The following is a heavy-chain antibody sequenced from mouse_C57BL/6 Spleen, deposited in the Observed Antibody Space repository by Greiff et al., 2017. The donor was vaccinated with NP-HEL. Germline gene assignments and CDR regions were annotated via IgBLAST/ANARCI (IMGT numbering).Heavy chain of an antibody. V-gene: IGHV5-4*03. D-gene: IGHD1-1*01. CDR2: ISDGGSYT. CDR1: GFTFSSYA. CDR3: ARADGSSTAYFDV. J-gene: IGHJ1*03. Sequence: DVMLVESGGGLVKPGGSLKLSCAASGFTFSSYAMSWVRQTPEKRLEWVATISDGGSYTYYPDNVKGRFTISRDNAKNNLYLQMSHLKSEDTAMYYCARADGSSTAYFDVWGTGTTVTVSS.